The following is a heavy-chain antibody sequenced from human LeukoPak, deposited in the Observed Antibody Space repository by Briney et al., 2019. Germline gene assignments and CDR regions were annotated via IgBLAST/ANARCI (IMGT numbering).Heavy chain of an antibody. CDR1: GYTFTCYY. Sequence: GASVKVSCKASGYTFTCYYMHWVRQAPGQGLEWMGIINPSGGSTSYAQKFQGRVTMTRDTSTSTVYMELSSLRSEDTAVYYCARISSGYSYGPGYYYGMDVWGQGTTVTVSS. J-gene: IGHJ6*02. V-gene: IGHV1-46*01. D-gene: IGHD5-18*01. CDR2: INPSGGST. CDR3: ARISSGYSYGPGYYYGMDV.